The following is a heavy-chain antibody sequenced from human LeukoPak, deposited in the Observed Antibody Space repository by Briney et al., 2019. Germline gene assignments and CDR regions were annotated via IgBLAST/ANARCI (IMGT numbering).Heavy chain of an antibody. J-gene: IGHJ6*02. CDR2: ISGDGGST. CDR3: AKEYDILTGYYMISYGMDV. D-gene: IGHD3-9*01. CDR1: GFTFDDYA. V-gene: IGHV3-43*02. Sequence: GGSLRLSCAASGFTFDDYAMHGLRQAPGKGVEWVSLISGDGGSTYYADSVKGRFTISRDNSKNSLYPQMNSLRTEDTALYYCAKEYDILTGYYMISYGMDVWGQGTTVTVSS.